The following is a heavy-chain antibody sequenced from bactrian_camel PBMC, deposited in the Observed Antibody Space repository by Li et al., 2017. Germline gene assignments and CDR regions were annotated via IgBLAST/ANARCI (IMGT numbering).Heavy chain of an antibody. J-gene: IGHJ4*01. CDR1: GFTSSSVY. CDR3: AADGVNLQLARGYSY. Sequence: QVQLVESGGGSVQAGESLRLSSVASGFTSSSVYMAWFRQAPGKEREGVAAIDTTGSATYTYAVQGRFTISKDNAKNTLYLQMNSLKVEDTAMYYCAADGVNLQLARGYSYWGQGTQVTVS. V-gene: IGHV3S57*01. D-gene: IGHD6*01. CDR2: IDTTGSA.